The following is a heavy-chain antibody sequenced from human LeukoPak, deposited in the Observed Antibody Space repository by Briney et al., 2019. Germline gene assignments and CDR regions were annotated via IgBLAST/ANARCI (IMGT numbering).Heavy chain of an antibody. V-gene: IGHV3-23*01. J-gene: IGHJ4*02. CDR2: ISYNGGTT. D-gene: IGHD2-15*01. CDR1: GFTFSTYA. CDR3: AKLLGSSATGY. Sequence: GGSLRLSCTASGFTFSTYAMIWVRQAPGKGLQWVSAISYNGGTTFVADSVKGRFTISRDNSKNTLYLQMHSLRAEDTAVYYWAKLLGSSATGYWGQGTLVTVSS.